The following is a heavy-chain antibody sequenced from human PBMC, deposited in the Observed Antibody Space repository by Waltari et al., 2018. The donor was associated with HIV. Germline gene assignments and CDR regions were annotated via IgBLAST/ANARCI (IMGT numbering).Heavy chain of an antibody. J-gene: IGHJ5*02. CDR1: GYTFSDYY. CDR3: ARVFRGTVNYFDSRLGH. D-gene: IGHD3-22*01. V-gene: IGHV1-2*02. Sequence: QVQLVQPGAEVKKPGASVKVSCKASGYTFSDYYMPWVRQAPGQGLEWMGWINPNSGGTRYAEKFQGRVTMTRDTSISTAYMELSRLRFDDTAVYYCARVFRGTVNYFDSRLGHWGQGTLVTVSS. CDR2: INPNSGGT.